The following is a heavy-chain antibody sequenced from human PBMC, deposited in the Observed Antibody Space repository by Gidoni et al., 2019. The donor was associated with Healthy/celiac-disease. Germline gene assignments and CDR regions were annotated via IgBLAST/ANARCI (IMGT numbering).Heavy chain of an antibody. J-gene: IGHJ6*03. CDR3: AKTRYYYYYMDV. V-gene: IGHV3-30*18. CDR2: ISYDGSNK. D-gene: IGHD2-2*01. CDR1: GFTFSSYG. Sequence: VQLVESGGGVVQPAWSVRLFCSVFGFTFSSYGMHWVRKAPGKGLEWVAVISYDGSNKYYADSVKGRFTISRDNSKNTLYLQMNSLRAEDTAVYYCAKTRYYYYYMDVWGKGTTVTVSS.